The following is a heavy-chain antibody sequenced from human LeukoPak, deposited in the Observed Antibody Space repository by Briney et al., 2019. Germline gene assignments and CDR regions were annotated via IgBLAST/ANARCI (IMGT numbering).Heavy chain of an antibody. CDR2: IIPILGIA. Sequence: ASVKVSCKASGGTFSSYAISWVRQAPGQGLEWMGRIIPILGIANYAQKFQGRVTITADKSTSTAYMELSSLRSADTAVYYCASVAARPPRGYWGQGTLVTVSS. CDR3: ASVAARPPRGY. J-gene: IGHJ4*02. CDR1: GGTFSSYA. D-gene: IGHD6-6*01. V-gene: IGHV1-69*04.